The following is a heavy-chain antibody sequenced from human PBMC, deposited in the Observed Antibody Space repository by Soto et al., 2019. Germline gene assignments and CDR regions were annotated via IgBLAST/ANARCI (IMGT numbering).Heavy chain of an antibody. J-gene: IGHJ4*02. CDR1: GGSISSGDYY. D-gene: IGHD6-13*01. CDR3: ARINIAGTFYYDN. Sequence: SETLSLTCSVSGGSISSGDYYWSWVRQPPGKGLEWIGYIYYSGSAYYNPSLKTRLAMSVDTSNNHFSLKLSSVTVADTAVYYCARINIAGTFYYDNWGQGTPVTAPQ. CDR2: IYYSGSA. V-gene: IGHV4-30-4*01.